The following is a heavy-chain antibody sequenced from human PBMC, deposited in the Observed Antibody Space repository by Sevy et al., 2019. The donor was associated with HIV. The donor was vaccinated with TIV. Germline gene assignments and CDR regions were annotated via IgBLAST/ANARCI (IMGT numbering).Heavy chain of an antibody. CDR2: IKQDGSAK. J-gene: IGHJ6*02. V-gene: IGHV3-7*01. D-gene: IGHD2-2*01. CDR1: GFAFSSSW. Sequence: GGSLRLSCAASGFAFSSSWMTWVRQAPGKGLEWVANIKQDGSAKYYVDFLKGRFTISRDNAKNSLYLQMNSLRAEDTAVYYCARLCTGFIYYYYYGMDVWGQGTTVTVSS. CDR3: ARLCTGFIYYYYYGMDV.